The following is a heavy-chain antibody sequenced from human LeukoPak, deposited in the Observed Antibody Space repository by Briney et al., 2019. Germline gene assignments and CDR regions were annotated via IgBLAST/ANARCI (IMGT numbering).Heavy chain of an antibody. CDR3: VRSCLLVDIVATIRSRLGGNAFDI. Sequence: SETLSLTCSVFGYSIRSGYYWGWVRQPPREGLGWVGSIYHSGSPYYHPSLKGRGTISLDTSKSQSSLTPSSVTAADTAVYYCVRSCLLVDIVATIRSRLGGNAFDIWGQGTLVTVSS. CDR2: IYHSGSP. V-gene: IGHV4-38-2*02. J-gene: IGHJ3*02. D-gene: IGHD5-12*01. CDR1: GYSIRSGYY.